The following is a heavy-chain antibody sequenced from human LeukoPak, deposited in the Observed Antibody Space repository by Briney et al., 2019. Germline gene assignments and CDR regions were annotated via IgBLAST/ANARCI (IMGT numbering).Heavy chain of an antibody. CDR1: GGSISSSSYY. Sequence: KPSETLSLTCTVSGGSISSSSYYWGWIRQPPGKGLEWIGSIYYSGSTYYNPSLKSRVTISVDTSKNQFSLKLSSVTAADTAVYYCARHLWWELLYYFDYWGQGTLVTVSS. CDR2: IYYSGST. V-gene: IGHV4-39*01. J-gene: IGHJ4*02. D-gene: IGHD1-26*01. CDR3: ARHLWWELLYYFDY.